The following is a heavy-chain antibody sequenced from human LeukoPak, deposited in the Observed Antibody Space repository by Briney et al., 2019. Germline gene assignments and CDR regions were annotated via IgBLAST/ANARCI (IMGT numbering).Heavy chain of an antibody. CDR1: GGSISSNSYY. CDR3: ARNIVATIGGDWFDP. J-gene: IGHJ5*02. V-gene: IGHV4-39*01. D-gene: IGHD5-12*01. CDR2: IYYSGST. Sequence: PSETLSLTCTVSGGSISSNSYYWGWIRQPPGKGLEWIGSIYYSGSTYYNPSLKSRVIISVDTSKNQFSLKLSSVTAADTAVYYCARNIVATIGGDWFDPWGQGTLVTVSS.